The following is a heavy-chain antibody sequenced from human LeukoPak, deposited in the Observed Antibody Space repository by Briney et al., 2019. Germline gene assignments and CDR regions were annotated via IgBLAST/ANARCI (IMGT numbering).Heavy chain of an antibody. CDR3: ARVDSSGYYPDY. Sequence: SETLSLTCAVYGGSFSGYYWSWIRQPPGKGLEWIGEINHSGSTNYNPSLKCRVTISVDTSKNQFSLKLSSVTAADTAVYYCARVDSSGYYPDYWGQGTLVTVSS. CDR2: INHSGST. J-gene: IGHJ4*02. CDR1: GGSFSGYY. V-gene: IGHV4-34*01. D-gene: IGHD3-22*01.